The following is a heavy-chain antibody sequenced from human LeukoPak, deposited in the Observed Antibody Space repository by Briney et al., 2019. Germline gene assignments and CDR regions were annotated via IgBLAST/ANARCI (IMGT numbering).Heavy chain of an antibody. CDR1: GFTFSSYW. J-gene: IGHJ4*02. CDR3: ARAPLRFLEWWFAVY. D-gene: IGHD3-3*01. Sequence: GGSLRLSCAASGFTFSSYWMSWVRQAPGKGLEWVANIKQDGSEKYYVDSVKGRFTISRDNAKNSLYLQMNSLRAEDTAVYYCARAPLRFLEWWFAVYWGQGTLVTVSS. CDR2: IKQDGSEK. V-gene: IGHV3-7*01.